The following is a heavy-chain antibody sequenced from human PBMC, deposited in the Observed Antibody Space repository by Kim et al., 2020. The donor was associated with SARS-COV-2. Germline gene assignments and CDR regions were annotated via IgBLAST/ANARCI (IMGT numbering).Heavy chain of an antibody. J-gene: IGHJ4*02. V-gene: IGHV4-59*01. CDR3: ARDPRTSAAAGYND. Sequence: NPSLKSRVTISVDTSKNQFSLKLSSVTAADTAVYYCARDPRTSAAAGYNDWGQGTLVTVSS. D-gene: IGHD6-13*01.